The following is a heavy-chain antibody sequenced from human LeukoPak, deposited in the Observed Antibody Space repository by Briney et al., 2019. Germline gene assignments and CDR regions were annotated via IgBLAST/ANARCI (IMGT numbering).Heavy chain of an antibody. CDR1: GYTFTGYY. CDR3: AREYQLLDYYMDV. J-gene: IGHJ6*03. D-gene: IGHD2-2*01. CDR2: INPNSGGT. V-gene: IGHV1-2*02. Sequence: ASVKVSCKASGYTFTGYYMHWVRQAPGQGLEWMGWINPNSGGTNYAQKFQGRVTMTRDTSISTAYMELSRLRSDDTAVYYCAREYQLLDYYMDVWGKGTTVTVSS.